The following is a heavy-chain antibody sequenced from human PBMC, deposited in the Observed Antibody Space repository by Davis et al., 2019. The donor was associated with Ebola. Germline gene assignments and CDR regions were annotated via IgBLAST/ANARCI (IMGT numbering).Heavy chain of an antibody. D-gene: IGHD2-8*01. CDR1: GFTFSNYA. CDR2: ISASGSDI. CDR3: AVGGTNNFLGAN. V-gene: IGHV3-23*01. Sequence: PGGSLRLSCAAPGFTFSNYAMSWVRQAPGEGLEWVSGISASGSDIKYADSVKGRFSISRDNSKNTLYLQMDSLRAEDTAVFYCAVGGTNNFLGANWGQGTLVTVSS. J-gene: IGHJ4*02.